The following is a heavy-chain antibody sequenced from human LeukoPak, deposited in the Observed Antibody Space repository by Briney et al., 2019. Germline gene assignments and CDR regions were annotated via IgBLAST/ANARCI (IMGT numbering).Heavy chain of an antibody. V-gene: IGHV3-23*01. J-gene: IGHJ1*01. CDR2: ISGSGGST. CDR3: AKDHYYGSGSYPRYFQH. D-gene: IGHD3-10*01. CDR1: GSTFSSYA. Sequence: HPGGSLRLSCAASGSTFSSYAMSWVRQAPGKGLEWVSAISGSGGSTYYADSVKGRFIISRDNSKNTLYLQMNSLRAEDTAVYYCAKDHYYGSGSYPRYFQHWGQGTLVTVSS.